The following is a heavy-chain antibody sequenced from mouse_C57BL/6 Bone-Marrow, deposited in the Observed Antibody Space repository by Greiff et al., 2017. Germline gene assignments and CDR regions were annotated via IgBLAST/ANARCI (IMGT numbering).Heavy chain of an antibody. CDR1: GYPLTRLR. CDR3: ARPYYSNYWYFDV. CDR2: IYPGSGST. V-gene: IGHV1-55*01. D-gene: IGHD2-5*01. J-gene: IGHJ1*03. Sequence: QVQPPAPGAEAVKPGGLGEEFCKASGYPLTRLRETWGKAEPGQGLEWIGDIYPGSGSTNYNEKFKSKATLTVDTSSSTAYMQLSSLTSEDSAVYYCARPYYSNYWYFDVWGTGTTVTVSS.